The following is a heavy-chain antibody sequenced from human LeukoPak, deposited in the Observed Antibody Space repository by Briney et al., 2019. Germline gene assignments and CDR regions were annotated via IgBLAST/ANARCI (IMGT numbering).Heavy chain of an antibody. V-gene: IGHV1-18*03. Sequence: GASVKVSCKASGYTFTSYGISWVRQAPGQGLEWMGWISAYNGNTNYAQKLQGRVTMTTDTSTSTAYMELRSLRSDDMAVYYCARDYAPPPYYDFWSGYSLWFDPWGQGTLVTVSS. CDR2: ISAYNGNT. CDR3: ARDYAPPPYYDFWSGYSLWFDP. J-gene: IGHJ5*02. D-gene: IGHD3-3*01. CDR1: GYTFTSYG.